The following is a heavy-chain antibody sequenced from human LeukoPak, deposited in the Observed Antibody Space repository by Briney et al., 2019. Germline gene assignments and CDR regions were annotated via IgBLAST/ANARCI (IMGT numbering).Heavy chain of an antibody. Sequence: GGSLRLSCAASGFTFISYIMNWVRQAPGKGLEWVSSISSSSSYIYYADSVKGRFTISRDNAKNSLYLQMNSLRAEDTAVYYCARDANDYNFDYWGQGTLVTVSS. V-gene: IGHV3-21*01. CDR1: GFTFISYI. CDR2: ISSSSSYI. J-gene: IGHJ4*02. CDR3: ARDANDYNFDY. D-gene: IGHD5-24*01.